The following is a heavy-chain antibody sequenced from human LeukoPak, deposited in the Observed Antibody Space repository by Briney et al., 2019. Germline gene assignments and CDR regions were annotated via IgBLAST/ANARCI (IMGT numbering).Heavy chain of an antibody. CDR3: ARWAHKYYYYYGMDV. CDR1: GGSISSYY. V-gene: IGHV4-59*12. Sequence: PSETLSLTCTVSGGSISSYYWSWIRQPPGKGLEWIGYIYYSGSTNYNPSLKSRVTISVDTSKNQFSLKLSSVTAADTAVYYCARWAHKYYYYYGMDVWGQGTTVTVSS. J-gene: IGHJ6*02. CDR2: IYYSGST.